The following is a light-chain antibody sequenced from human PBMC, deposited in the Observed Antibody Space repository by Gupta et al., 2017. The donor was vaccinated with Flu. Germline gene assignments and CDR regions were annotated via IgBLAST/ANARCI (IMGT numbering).Light chain of an antibody. J-gene: IGKJ1*01. Sequence: PPTLSVSPGERATLSFMASQSIANNLAWFQQRPGQTPRLIIYGASTRGTTIPARFSGSGSGTDFTLTISSLQSEDFAVYYCQQYHNGPKTFGPGTKVEVK. CDR2: GAS. CDR3: QQYHNGPKT. CDR1: QSIANN. V-gene: IGKV3-15*01.